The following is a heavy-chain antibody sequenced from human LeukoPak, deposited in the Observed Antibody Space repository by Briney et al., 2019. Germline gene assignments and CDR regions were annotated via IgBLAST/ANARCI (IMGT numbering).Heavy chain of an antibody. D-gene: IGHD5-18*01. J-gene: IGHJ4*02. CDR3: ARERDHGYSYGFVLDS. CDR2: MYHSGTT. CDR1: GGSMNTYY. Sequence: SETLSLTCTVSGGSMNTYYLTWLRQPPGKGLEWLGRMYHSGTTNYNSLLSHPSLSGRVTMSVDGAKNQFSLRLKSVTTADTANFCARERDHGYSYGFVLDSWGQGSLVTVSS. V-gene: IGHV4-4*07.